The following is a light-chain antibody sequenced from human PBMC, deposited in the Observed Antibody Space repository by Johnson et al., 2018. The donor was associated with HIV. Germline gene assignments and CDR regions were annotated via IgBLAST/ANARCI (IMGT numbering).Light chain of an antibody. Sequence: QSVLTQPPSVSAAPGQKVTISCSGSSSNIGNNYVSWYQQLPGTAPKLLIYDNNERPSRIPDRFSGSKSGTSATLGITGLQTGDEADYYCGTWDNGLITYVFGTGTKVTVL. J-gene: IGLJ1*01. CDR3: GTWDNGLITYV. CDR1: SSNIGNNY. CDR2: DNN. V-gene: IGLV1-51*01.